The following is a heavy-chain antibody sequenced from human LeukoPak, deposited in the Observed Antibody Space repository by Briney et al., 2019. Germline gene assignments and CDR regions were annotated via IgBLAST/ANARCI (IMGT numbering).Heavy chain of an antibody. CDR3: ARGSGSYYVDYYYYGMDV. D-gene: IGHD1-26*01. J-gene: IGHJ6*02. CDR1: GFTFSSYE. CDR2: ISSSGSTI. V-gene: IGHV3-48*03. Sequence: GGSLRLSCAASGFTFSSYEMNWVRQAPGKALEWVSYISSSGSTIYYADSVKGRFTISRDNAKNSLYLQMNSLRAEDTAVYYCARGSGSYYVDYYYYGMDVWGQGTTVTVSS.